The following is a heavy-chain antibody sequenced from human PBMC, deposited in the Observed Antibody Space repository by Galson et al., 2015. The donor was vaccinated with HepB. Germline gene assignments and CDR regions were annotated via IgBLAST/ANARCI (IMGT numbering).Heavy chain of an antibody. V-gene: IGHV3-33*08. Sequence: SLRLSCAASGFTFSNYGMHWVRQAPGKGLEWLAIIWYDGNNKYYSDSVKGRFTISRDNSKNTLYLEINSLRADDTAAYYCAREGTTVTTDDDALDVWGQGTMVSAS. J-gene: IGHJ3*01. CDR1: GFTFSNYG. CDR3: AREGTTVTTDDDALDV. D-gene: IGHD4-17*01. CDR2: IWYDGNNK.